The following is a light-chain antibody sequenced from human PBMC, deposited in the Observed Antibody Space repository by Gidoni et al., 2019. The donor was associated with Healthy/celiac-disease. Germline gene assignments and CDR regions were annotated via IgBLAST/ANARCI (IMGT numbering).Light chain of an antibody. J-gene: IGKJ1*01. Sequence: DIQMTQSPSTLSASVGARVTITCRASQSISSWLAWYQQKPGKAPKLLIYDASSLESGVPSRFSGSGSGTEFTLTISSLQPDDFAAYYCQQYNSYSPWTFGQXTKVEIK. CDR1: QSISSW. V-gene: IGKV1-5*01. CDR3: QQYNSYSPWT. CDR2: DAS.